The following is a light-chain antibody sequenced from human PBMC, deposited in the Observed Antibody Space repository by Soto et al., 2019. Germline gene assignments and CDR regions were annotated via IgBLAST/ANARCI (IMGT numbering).Light chain of an antibody. CDR3: EQTHTTPVT. V-gene: IGKV1-39*01. Sequence: DIQMTQSPSTLSASVGERVSITCRASQSISSVLAWYQQKPGKAPKLLIYAASSLQSGVPSRFSGSGSGTDFTLTITSLQPEDFGTYYCEQTHTTPVTFGQGTRLEI. CDR2: AAS. J-gene: IGKJ5*01. CDR1: QSISSV.